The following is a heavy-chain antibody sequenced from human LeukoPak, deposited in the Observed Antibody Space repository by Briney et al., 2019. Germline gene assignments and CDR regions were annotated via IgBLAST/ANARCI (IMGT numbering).Heavy chain of an antibody. CDR1: GGSISSSSYY. CDR3: AREYFDWKKGHLRAFEI. Sequence: SETLSLTCTVSGGSISSSSYYWGWIRQPAGKGLEWIGRIYTSGNTNYNPSLKSRVTISVDTSKKQFSLKLSSVTAADTAVYYCAREYFDWKKGHLRAFEIWGQGTMVTVSS. CDR2: IYTSGNT. J-gene: IGHJ3*02. V-gene: IGHV4-61*02. D-gene: IGHD3-9*01.